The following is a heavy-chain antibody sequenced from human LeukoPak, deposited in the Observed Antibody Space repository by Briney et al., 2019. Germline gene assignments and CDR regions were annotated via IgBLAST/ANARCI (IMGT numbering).Heavy chain of an antibody. Sequence: GGSLRLSSAASGFTFSSYEMNWVRQAPGKGLEWVSYISSSGSTIYYADSVKGRFTISRDNAKNSLYLQMNSLRAEDTAVYYCARDLYSSSYREYWGQGTLVTVSS. D-gene: IGHD6-6*01. CDR2: ISSSGSTI. CDR3: ARDLYSSSYREY. CDR1: GFTFSSYE. J-gene: IGHJ4*02. V-gene: IGHV3-48*03.